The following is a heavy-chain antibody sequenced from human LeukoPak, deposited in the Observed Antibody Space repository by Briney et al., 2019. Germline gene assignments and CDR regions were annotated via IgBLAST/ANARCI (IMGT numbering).Heavy chain of an antibody. V-gene: IGHV4-34*01. D-gene: IGHD2-15*01. CDR2: INLSGST. CDR3: ARGNIVVVVAASYYYYYMDV. Sequence: SETLSLTCAVYGGSFSFYYWSWIRQPPEKGLEWIGEINLSGSTNYNPSLKSRVTISVDTSKNQFSLKLSSVTAADTAVYCCARGNIVVVVAASYYYYYMDVWGKGTTVTVSS. J-gene: IGHJ6*03. CDR1: GGSFSFYY.